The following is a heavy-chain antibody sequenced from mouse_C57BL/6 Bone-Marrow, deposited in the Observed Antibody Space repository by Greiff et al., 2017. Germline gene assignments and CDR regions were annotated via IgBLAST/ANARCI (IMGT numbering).Heavy chain of an antibody. CDR3: ARGDYYGSSYGAMDY. Sequence: QVQLQQPGAELVRPGSSVTLSCKASGYTFTSYWMDWVKQRPGQGLEWIGNIYPSDSETHYNQQFKDKATLTVDKSSSTAYMQLSSLTSEDSAVYYCARGDYYGSSYGAMDYWGQGTSVTVSS. CDR1: GYTFTSYW. CDR2: IYPSDSET. D-gene: IGHD1-1*01. V-gene: IGHV1-61*01. J-gene: IGHJ4*01.